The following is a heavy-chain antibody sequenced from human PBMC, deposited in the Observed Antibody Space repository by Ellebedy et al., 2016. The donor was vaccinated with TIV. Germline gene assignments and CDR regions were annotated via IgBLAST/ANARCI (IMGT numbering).Heavy chain of an antibody. D-gene: IGHD5-18*01. CDR3: ARGGVVYSYAAADY. CDR2: ISGSGGST. Sequence: GESLKISCAASGFTFSSYAMSWVRQAPGKGLEWVSAISGSGGSTYYADSVKGRFTISRDNSKNTLYLQMSSLRADDTAVYYCARGGVVYSYAAADYWGQGTLVTVSS. CDR1: GFTFSSYA. V-gene: IGHV3-23*01. J-gene: IGHJ4*02.